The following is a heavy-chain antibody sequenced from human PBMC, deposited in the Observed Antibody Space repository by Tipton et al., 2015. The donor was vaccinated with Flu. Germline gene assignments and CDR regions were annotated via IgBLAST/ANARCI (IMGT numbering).Heavy chain of an antibody. J-gene: IGHJ2*01. V-gene: IGHV5-51*01. CDR2: IYPGDSDT. D-gene: IGHD2-21*02. Sequence: VQLVQSGAEVKKPGESLRISCKSSGYSFTNYWIGWVRQMPGRGLDWMRIIYPGDSDTRYSPSFQGQVTISADKSINTAYLQWNSPKASDTAMYFCVRHPYCTDAVCPPGYWYFDLWGRGTPLSVSS. CDR1: GYSFTNYW. CDR3: VRHPYCTDAVCPPGYWYFDL.